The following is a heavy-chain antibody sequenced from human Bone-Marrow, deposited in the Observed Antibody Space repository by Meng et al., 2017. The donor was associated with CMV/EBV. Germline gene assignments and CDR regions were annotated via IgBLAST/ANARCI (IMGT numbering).Heavy chain of an antibody. V-gene: IGHV3-30-3*01. Sequence: GFTFSGHAMHWVRQAPGKGLEWVADISSDGTREYYADSVKDRFTISRDNSKNTLYLHMNSLRAEDTAVYYCARSYCSGATCFHIDYWGHGTLVTVSS. J-gene: IGHJ4*01. CDR2: ISSDGTRE. D-gene: IGHD2-15*01. CDR3: ARSYCSGATCFHIDY. CDR1: GFTFSGHA.